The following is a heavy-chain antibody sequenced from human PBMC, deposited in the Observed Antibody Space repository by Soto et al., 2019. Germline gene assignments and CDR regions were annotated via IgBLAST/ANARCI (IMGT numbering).Heavy chain of an antibody. V-gene: IGHV3-30*18. CDR1: GFTFSSYG. Sequence: PGGSLRLSCAASGFTFSSYGVHWVRQAPGKGLEWVAVISYDRSNEYYADSVKGRFTISRDNSKNTLYLQMNSLRAEDTAVYYCAKDNSYGLFDYWGQGT. D-gene: IGHD5-18*01. CDR2: ISYDRSNE. J-gene: IGHJ4*02. CDR3: AKDNSYGLFDY.